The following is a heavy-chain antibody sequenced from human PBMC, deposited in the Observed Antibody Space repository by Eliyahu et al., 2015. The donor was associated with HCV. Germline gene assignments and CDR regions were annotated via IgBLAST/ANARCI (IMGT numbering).Heavy chain of an antibody. CDR3: GGAVTTDYYYYMDV. CDR1: GGSFSGYY. V-gene: IGHV4-34*01. Sequence: QVQLQQWGAGLLKPSETLSLTCAVYGGSFSGYYWSWIRQPPGKGLEWIWGINPRGRPHYNPSLKSRVTISVDTSKNQFSLKLSSVTAADTAVYYCGGAVTTDYYYYMDVWGKGTTVTVSS. CDR2: INPRGRP. J-gene: IGHJ6*03. D-gene: IGHD4-17*01.